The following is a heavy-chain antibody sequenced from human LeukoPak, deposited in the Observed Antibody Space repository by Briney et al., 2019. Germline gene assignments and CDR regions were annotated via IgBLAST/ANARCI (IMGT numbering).Heavy chain of an antibody. CDR2: IFDGDKT. CDR1: GISVSSKH. V-gene: IGHV3-53*01. J-gene: IGHJ3*02. CDR3: ARGDNNSLAFDI. Sequence: GGSLRLACAASGISVSSKHMSWVRQAPGKGLDWVSVIFDGDKTYYVDSVKGRFTISRDNSKNTLYLQMNSLTAEDTAVYYCARGDNNSLAFDIWGQGTMVTVSS. D-gene: IGHD2/OR15-2a*01.